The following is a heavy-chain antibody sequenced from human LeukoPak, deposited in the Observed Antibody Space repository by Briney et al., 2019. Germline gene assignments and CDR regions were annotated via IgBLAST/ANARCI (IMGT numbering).Heavy chain of an antibody. Sequence: GGSLRLSCAASGCTFSSYGMHWVRQAPGKGLEWVAVIWYDGSNKYYADSVKGRFTISRDNSKNTLYLQMNSLRAEDTAVYYCARDIVVVPAAIYYYGMDVWGQGTTVTVSS. V-gene: IGHV3-33*01. CDR2: IWYDGSNK. CDR1: GCTFSSYG. J-gene: IGHJ6*02. CDR3: ARDIVVVPAAIYYYGMDV. D-gene: IGHD2-2*01.